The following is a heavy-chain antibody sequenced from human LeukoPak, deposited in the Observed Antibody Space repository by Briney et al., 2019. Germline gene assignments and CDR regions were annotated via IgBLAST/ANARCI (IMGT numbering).Heavy chain of an antibody. J-gene: IGHJ5*02. Sequence: SETLSLTCTVSGGSISSYYWSWIRQPPGKGLEWIGYIYYSGSTNYNPSLKSRLSLSVDTSKNQISLRLSSATAADTAVYYCARAYSSSWYFNWFDPWGQGTLVTVSS. V-gene: IGHV4-59*01. CDR3: ARAYSSSWYFNWFDP. CDR1: GGSISSYY. D-gene: IGHD6-13*01. CDR2: IYYSGST.